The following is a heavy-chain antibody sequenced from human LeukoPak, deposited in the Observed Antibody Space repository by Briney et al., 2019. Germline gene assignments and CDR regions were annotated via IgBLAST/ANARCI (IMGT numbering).Heavy chain of an antibody. J-gene: IGHJ5*02. CDR1: GGSFSGHY. D-gene: IGHD2-21*02. CDR2: INHSGST. V-gene: IGHV4-34*01. Sequence: PSETLSLTCAVYGGSFSGHYWTWIRQPPGKGLEWIGEINHSGSTNYNPSLKSRVTISVDTSKNQFSLKVSSVTAADTAVYYCASVVVTAGSSWFDPWGQGTLVTVSS. CDR3: ASVVVTAGSSWFDP.